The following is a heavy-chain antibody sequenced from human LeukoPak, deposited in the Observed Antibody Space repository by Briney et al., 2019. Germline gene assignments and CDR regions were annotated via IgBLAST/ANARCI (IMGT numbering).Heavy chain of an antibody. CDR1: GYTFTSHG. Sequence: ASVKVSCKASGYTFTSHGLSWARQAPGQGLEWMGWISIYSGNTNYAQKLQDRISMTTDTSTSTAYMELRSLKSDDTAVYYCARDPGGTWGFDYWGQGALVTVSS. J-gene: IGHJ4*02. CDR2: ISIYSGNT. D-gene: IGHD7-27*01. CDR3: ARDPGGTWGFDY. V-gene: IGHV1-18*01.